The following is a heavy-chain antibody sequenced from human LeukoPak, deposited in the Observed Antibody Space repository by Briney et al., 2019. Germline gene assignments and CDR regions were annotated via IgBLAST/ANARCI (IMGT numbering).Heavy chain of an antibody. J-gene: IGHJ6*02. V-gene: IGHV3-23*01. Sequence: GGSLRLSCAVSGFSFSTYAMSWVRQAPGEGLEWVSGITGSGTGTYYADSVKGRFTISRDNSRNTLYLEMSNLRAEDTAIYYCAKDQRYYYGMDVWGQGTTVTVSS. CDR3: AKDQRYYYGMDV. CDR2: ITGSGTGT. CDR1: GFSFSTYA.